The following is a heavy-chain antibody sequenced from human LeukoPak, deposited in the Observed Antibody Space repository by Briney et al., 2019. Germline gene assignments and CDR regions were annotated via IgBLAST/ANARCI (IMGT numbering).Heavy chain of an antibody. CDR3: AKSRVNTYGFREFDY. CDR2: ISYDGRNK. Sequence: GGSLRLSCAASGFTFSSYGMQTVRQAPGKGLDWVAVISYDGRNKYYADSVKGRFTISRDNSKNTLYLQMNSLRAEDTAVYYCAKSRVNTYGFREFDYWGQGTLVTVSS. V-gene: IGHV3-30*18. CDR1: GFTFSSYG. D-gene: IGHD5-18*01. J-gene: IGHJ4*02.